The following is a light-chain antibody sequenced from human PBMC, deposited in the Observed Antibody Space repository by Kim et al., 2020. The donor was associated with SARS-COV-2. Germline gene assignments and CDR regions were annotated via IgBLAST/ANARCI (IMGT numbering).Light chain of an antibody. J-gene: IGKJ4*01. CDR1: QSVSSY. V-gene: IGKV3-11*01. CDR2: DAS. CDR3: QQRSNWPRN. Sequence: LSPGERATLSCRASQSVSSYLAWYQQKPGQAPRLLIYDASNRATGIPARFSGSGSGTDFTLTISSLEPEDFAVYYCQQRSNWPRNFGGGTKVDIK.